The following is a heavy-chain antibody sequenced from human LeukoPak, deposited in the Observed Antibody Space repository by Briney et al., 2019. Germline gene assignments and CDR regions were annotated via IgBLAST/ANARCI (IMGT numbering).Heavy chain of an antibody. V-gene: IGHV3-21*01. D-gene: IGHD3-22*01. CDR1: GFTFSSYS. CDR3: ARGFHYYDSSGYPSSLRY. J-gene: IGHJ4*02. Sequence: GGSLRLSCAASGFTFSSYSMNWVRQAPGKGLEWVSSISSSSSYIYYADSVKGRFTISRDNAKNSLYLQMNSLRAEDTAVYYCARGFHYYDSSGYPSSLRYWGQGTLVPVSS. CDR2: ISSSSSYI.